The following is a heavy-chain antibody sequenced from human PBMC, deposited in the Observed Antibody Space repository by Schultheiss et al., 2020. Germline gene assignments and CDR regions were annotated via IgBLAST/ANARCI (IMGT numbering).Heavy chain of an antibody. Sequence: SETLSLTCTVSGGSLSSYYWTWIRQPPGKGLECIGYISYSGSTNFNPSLQSRITMSVDTSKNQFSLKLSSVTAADTAVYYCARPRGTTVTTVDWYFDLWGRGTLVTVSS. CDR3: ARPRGTTVTTVDWYFDL. J-gene: IGHJ2*01. CDR2: ISYSGST. V-gene: IGHV4-59*08. D-gene: IGHD4-17*01. CDR1: GGSLSSYY.